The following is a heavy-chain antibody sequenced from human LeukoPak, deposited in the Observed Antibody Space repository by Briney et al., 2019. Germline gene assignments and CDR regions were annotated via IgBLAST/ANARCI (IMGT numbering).Heavy chain of an antibody. CDR2: INHSGST. V-gene: IGHV4-34*01. D-gene: IGHD3-3*01. CDR1: GGSFSGYY. Sequence: SETLSLTCAVYGGSFSGYYWTWIRQPPGKGLEWIGEINHSGSTNYNPSLKSRLTISVDTSKNQFSLKLSSVTAADTAVYYCARVNDFWSGYWYYFDYWGQGTLVTVSS. J-gene: IGHJ4*02. CDR3: ARVNDFWSGYWYYFDY.